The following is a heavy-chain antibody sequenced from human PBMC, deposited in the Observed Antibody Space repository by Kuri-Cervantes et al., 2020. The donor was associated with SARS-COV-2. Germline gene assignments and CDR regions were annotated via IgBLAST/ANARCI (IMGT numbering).Heavy chain of an antibody. V-gene: IGHV3-7*01. CDR3: ARDPGDAFDI. CDR1: GFTFSGYW. J-gene: IGHJ3*02. Sequence: GGSLRLSCAASGFTFSGYWMSWVRQAPGKGLEWVANIKQDGSEKYYVDSVKGRFTISRDNAKNSLYLQMNSLRAEDTAVYYCARDPGDAFDIWGQGTMVTVSS. CDR2: IKQDGSEK.